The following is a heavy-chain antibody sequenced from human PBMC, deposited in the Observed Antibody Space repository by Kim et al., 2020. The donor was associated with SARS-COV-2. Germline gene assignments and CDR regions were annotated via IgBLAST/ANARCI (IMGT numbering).Heavy chain of an antibody. CDR3: ARGRGHDY. J-gene: IGHJ4*02. V-gene: IGHV1-18*04. CDR2: ISPNNDNT. Sequence: ASVKVSCKASGYTFTSFMISWVRQAPGQGLEWMGWISPNNDNTNYAQKLQGRVTMTTDTSTSTAYVELRSLRSDDTAVYYCARGRGHDYWGQGTLVTVPS. CDR1: GYTFTSFM.